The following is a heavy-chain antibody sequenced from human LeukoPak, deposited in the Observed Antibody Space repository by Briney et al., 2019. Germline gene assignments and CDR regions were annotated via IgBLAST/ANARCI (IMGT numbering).Heavy chain of an antibody. CDR2: ISYDGSNK. J-gene: IGHJ6*02. D-gene: IGHD6-13*01. CDR3: ARGSSSLDV. V-gene: IGHV3-30-3*01. Sequence: GGSLRLSCAASGFTFSSYAMHWVRQAPGKGLEWVAVISYDGSNKYYADSVKGRFTISRDNSKNTLYLQMNSLRAEDTAVYYCARGSSSLDVWGQGTTVTVSS. CDR1: GFTFSSYA.